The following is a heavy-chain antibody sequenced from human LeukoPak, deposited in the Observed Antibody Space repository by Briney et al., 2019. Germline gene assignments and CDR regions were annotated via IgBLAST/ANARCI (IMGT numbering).Heavy chain of an antibody. CDR3: ARDAGRDGYNYWFFDL. J-gene: IGHJ2*01. V-gene: IGHV1-69*05. D-gene: IGHD5-24*01. CDR1: GVTFSSHS. CDR2: SIPIFHTA. Sequence: SVKVSYKASGVTFSSHSISWVRQAPGQGLEWMGGSIPIFHTANYAQKFRGRVTITTDVSTSTAYMELSSLRSEDTAVYYCARDAGRDGYNYWFFDLWGRGTLVTVSS.